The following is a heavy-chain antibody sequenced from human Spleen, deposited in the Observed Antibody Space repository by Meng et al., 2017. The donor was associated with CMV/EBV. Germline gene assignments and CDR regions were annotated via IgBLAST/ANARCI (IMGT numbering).Heavy chain of an antibody. CDR3: AKWMKGYYYDSSDAFDI. CDR1: GGTFSSYT. V-gene: IGHV1-69*08. CDR2: IIPVLGTA. J-gene: IGHJ3*02. D-gene: IGHD3-22*01. Sequence: SVKVSCKASGGTFSSYTISWVRQAPGQGLEWMGRIIPVLGTANYAQKFQGRVTITADKSTSTAYMELSSLRSEDTAVYYCAKWMKGYYYDSSDAFDIWGQGTMVTVSS.